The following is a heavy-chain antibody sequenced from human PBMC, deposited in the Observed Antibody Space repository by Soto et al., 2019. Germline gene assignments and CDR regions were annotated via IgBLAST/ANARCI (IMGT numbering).Heavy chain of an antibody. CDR3: ARSPFLECN. CDR1: VFTVSSYE. J-gene: IGHJ4*02. CDR2: IGFSGITK. D-gene: IGHD3-3*02. V-gene: IGHV3-48*03. Sequence: GGSLRLSCAASVFTVSSYEMNWVRQAPGKGLEWVSYIGFSGITKYYADSVKGRFTISRDNAKNSLFLQMNSLRVEDTAVYYCARSPFLECNWAQGTLVTVSS.